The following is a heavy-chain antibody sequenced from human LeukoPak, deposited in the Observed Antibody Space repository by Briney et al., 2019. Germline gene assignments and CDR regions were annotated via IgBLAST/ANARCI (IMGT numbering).Heavy chain of an antibody. CDR1: GGSISSSSYY. CDR3: ARMYYGSGSSYYYMDV. J-gene: IGHJ6*03. Sequence: PSETLSLTCTVSGGSISSSSYYWGWIRQPPGKGLEWIGSIYYSGSTYYNPSLKSRVTISVDTSKNQFSLKLSSVTAADTAVYYCARMYYGSGSSYYYMDVWGKGTTVTVSS. V-gene: IGHV4-39*07. CDR2: IYYSGST. D-gene: IGHD3-10*01.